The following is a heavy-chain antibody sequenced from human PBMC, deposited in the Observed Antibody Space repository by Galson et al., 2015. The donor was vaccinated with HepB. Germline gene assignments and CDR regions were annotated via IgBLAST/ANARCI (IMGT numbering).Heavy chain of an antibody. CDR3: ARLNYYDGSGSGGAFDI. Sequence: QSGAEVKKPGESLKISCKTSGHSFTNYWITWVRQMPGKGLEWMGRIDPSDSYTNYSPSFQGHVTISADKSISTAYLQWSSLKASDTAMYYCARLNYYDGSGSGGAFDIWGQGTMVTVSS. V-gene: IGHV5-10-1*01. CDR1: GHSFTNYW. D-gene: IGHD3-22*01. CDR2: IDPSDSYT. J-gene: IGHJ3*02.